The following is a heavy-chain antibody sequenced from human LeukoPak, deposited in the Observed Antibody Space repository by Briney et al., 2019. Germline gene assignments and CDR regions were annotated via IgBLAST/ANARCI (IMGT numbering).Heavy chain of an antibody. Sequence: PGGSLRLSCAASGFTFSSYSMNWVRQAPGKGLEWVSSISSSSSYIYYADSVKGRFTISRDNAKNSLYLQMNSLRAEDTAVYYCARDQVLLWFGELSMWGQGTLVTVSS. CDR1: GFTFSSYS. V-gene: IGHV3-21*01. CDR3: ARDQVLLWFGELSM. J-gene: IGHJ4*02. CDR2: ISSSSSYI. D-gene: IGHD3-10*01.